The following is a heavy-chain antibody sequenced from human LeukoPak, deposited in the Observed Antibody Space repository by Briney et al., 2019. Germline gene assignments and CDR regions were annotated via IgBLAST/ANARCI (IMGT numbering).Heavy chain of an antibody. CDR1: GCSISSGSDY. Sequence: SQTLSLTCTVSGCSISSGSDYWSWIRQPAGKGLEWIGRIYTSGSTNYNPSLKSRVTISVDTSKNQFSLKLSSVTAADTAVYYCARDYYYYDSSGYYYLDAFDIWGQGTMVTVSS. CDR3: ARDYYYYDSSGYYYLDAFDI. CDR2: IYTSGST. V-gene: IGHV4-61*02. D-gene: IGHD3-22*01. J-gene: IGHJ3*02.